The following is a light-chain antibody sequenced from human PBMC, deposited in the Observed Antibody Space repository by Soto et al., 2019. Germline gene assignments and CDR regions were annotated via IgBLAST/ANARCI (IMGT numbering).Light chain of an antibody. CDR1: QTVSSNY. V-gene: IGKV3-20*01. J-gene: IGKJ5*01. CDR3: QQSTSPPST. Sequence: DIVVTQSPATLSLSLGERATLSCRASQTVSSNYLAWCQQRPGQAPRLLIYGASTMAAGIPDRFSGSGSGTDFTLTITRLEPEDSAVYFCQQSTSPPSTFGQGTRLEIK. CDR2: GAS.